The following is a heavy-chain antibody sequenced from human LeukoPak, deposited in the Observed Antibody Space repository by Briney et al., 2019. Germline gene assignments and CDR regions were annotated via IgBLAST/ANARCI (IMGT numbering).Heavy chain of an antibody. CDR2: IRWDGVST. Sequence: PGGSLRLSCAASGFTFDDYTMHWVRQTPGKGLEWVSLIRWDGVSTYYADSVKGRFTISRDNSKNSLYLQMNSLRTEDTALYYCAKGDTYESDAFDIWGQGTMVTVSS. V-gene: IGHV3-43*01. J-gene: IGHJ3*02. CDR1: GFTFDDYT. CDR3: AKGDTYESDAFDI. D-gene: IGHD5-12*01.